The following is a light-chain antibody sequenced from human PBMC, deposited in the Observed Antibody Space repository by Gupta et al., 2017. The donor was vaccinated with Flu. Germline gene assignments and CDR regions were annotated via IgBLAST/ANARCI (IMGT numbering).Light chain of an antibody. CDR1: SGGIASNF. V-gene: IGLV6-57*01. J-gene: IGLJ3*02. CDR2: EDN. Sequence: NFMLTQPHSLSESPGKTVTISCTRSSGGIASNFVQWYQQRPGRSPTTVIYEDNQRPSGVPDRFSGSIDRSSNSATLTISGLKTEDEDDYYCHSYDTSSQVFGGGTRLTVL. CDR3: HSYDTSSQV.